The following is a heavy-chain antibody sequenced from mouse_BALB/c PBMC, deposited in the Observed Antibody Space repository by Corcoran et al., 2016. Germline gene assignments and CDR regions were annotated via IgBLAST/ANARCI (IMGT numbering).Heavy chain of an antibody. J-gene: IGHJ1*01. CDR2: IDPANGNT. V-gene: IGHV14-3*02. Sequence: EVKLQQSGAELVKPGASVKLSCTASGFNIKDTYMHWVKQRPEQGLEWIGRIDPANGNTKYDPKFQGKATITADTSSNTAYLQRSSLTSEDTAVYYCARWDWYFDVWGAGTTVTVSS. CDR1: GFNIKDTY. CDR3: ARWDWYFDV.